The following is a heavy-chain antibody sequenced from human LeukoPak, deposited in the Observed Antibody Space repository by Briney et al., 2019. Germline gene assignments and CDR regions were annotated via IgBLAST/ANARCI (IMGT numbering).Heavy chain of an antibody. Sequence: SETLSLTCTVSGGSISSSSYYWGWIRQPPGKGLEGIGSIYYSGSTYYNPSLKSRVTISVDTSKNQFSLKLSSVTAADTAVYYCARAPVLMAYAEYYFDSWGQGTLVTVSS. V-gene: IGHV4-39*07. D-gene: IGHD2-8*01. CDR2: IYYSGST. CDR3: ARAPVLMAYAEYYFDS. J-gene: IGHJ4*02. CDR1: GGSISSSSYY.